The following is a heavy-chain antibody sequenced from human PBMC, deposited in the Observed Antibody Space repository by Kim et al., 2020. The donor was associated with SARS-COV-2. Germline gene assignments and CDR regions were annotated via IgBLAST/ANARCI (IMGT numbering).Heavy chain of an antibody. V-gene: IGHV4-30-4*01. Sequence: SETLSLTCTVSGGSISSGDYYWSWIRQPPGKGLEWIGYIYYSGSTYYNPSLKSRVTISVDTSKNQFSLKLSSVTAADTAVYYCARGLRDFWSGYFHYYYMDVWGKGTTVTVSS. CDR2: IYYSGST. CDR3: ARGLRDFWSGYFHYYYMDV. J-gene: IGHJ6*03. CDR1: GGSISSGDYY. D-gene: IGHD3-3*01.